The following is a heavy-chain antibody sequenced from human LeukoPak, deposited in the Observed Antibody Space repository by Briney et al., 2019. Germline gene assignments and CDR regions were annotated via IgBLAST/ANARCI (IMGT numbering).Heavy chain of an antibody. Sequence: ASETLSLTCTVSGGSISSGGYYWSWIRQHPGKGLEWIGYIYCSGSTYYNPSLKSRVTISVDTSKNQFSLKLSSVTAAGTAVYYCARDRRYCSGGSCYSDYYYGMDVWGQGTTVTVSS. CDR3: ARDRRYCSGGSCYSDYYYGMDV. J-gene: IGHJ6*02. CDR1: GGSISSGGYY. D-gene: IGHD2-15*01. CDR2: IYCSGST. V-gene: IGHV4-31*03.